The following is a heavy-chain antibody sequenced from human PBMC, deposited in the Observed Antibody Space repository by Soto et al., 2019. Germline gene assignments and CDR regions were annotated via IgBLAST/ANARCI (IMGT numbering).Heavy chain of an antibody. CDR3: ARESRYCSGGSCYVLPGIDY. Sequence: QVQLVQSGAEVKKPGSSVKVSCKASGRPFSSYAIRWVRPAPGQGLEWMGGIIPIFGTANYAQKFQGRVTITADESTRTAYMERSSLRSEETAVYYCARESRYCSGGSCYVLPGIDYWGQGTRVPVSS. D-gene: IGHD2-15*01. V-gene: IGHV1-69*12. CDR1: GRPFSSYA. J-gene: IGHJ4*02. CDR2: IIPIFGTA.